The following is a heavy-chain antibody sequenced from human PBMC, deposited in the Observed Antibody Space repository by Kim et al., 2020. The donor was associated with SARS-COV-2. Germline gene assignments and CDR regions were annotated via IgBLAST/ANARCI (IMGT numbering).Heavy chain of an antibody. J-gene: IGHJ6*02. V-gene: IGHV3-11*01. Sequence: GGSLRLSCAASGFTFSDYYMSWIRQAPGKGLEWVSYISSSGSTIYYADSVKGRFTISRDNAKNSLYLQMNSLRAEDTAVYYCARESSSGWEEYYGMDVWGQGTTVTVSS. CDR1: GFTFSDYY. CDR3: ARESSSGWEEYYGMDV. CDR2: ISSSGSTI. D-gene: IGHD6-19*01.